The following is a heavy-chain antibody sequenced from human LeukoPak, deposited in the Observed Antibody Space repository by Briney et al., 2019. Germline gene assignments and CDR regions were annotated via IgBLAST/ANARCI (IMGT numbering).Heavy chain of an antibody. CDR1: GFTFSSYS. V-gene: IGHV3-48*01. CDR3: AKRIRVNWFDP. CDR2: ITGHSSTI. Sequence: GGSLRLSCAASGFTFSSYSMNWVRQAPGKGLEWVSYITGHSSTIYYADSVKGRFTISRDNAKNSLYLQMNSLRAEDTAVYYCAKRIRVNWFDPWGQGTLVTVSS. J-gene: IGHJ5*02.